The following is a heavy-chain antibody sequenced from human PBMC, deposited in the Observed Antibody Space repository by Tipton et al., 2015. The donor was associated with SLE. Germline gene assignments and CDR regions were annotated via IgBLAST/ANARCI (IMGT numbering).Heavy chain of an antibody. J-gene: IGHJ4*02. V-gene: IGHV4-39*07. CDR1: GGSISSSSYY. CDR3: ARGPWFGELSGAPLPDY. Sequence: TLSLTCTVSGGSISSSSYYWSWIRQPPGKGLEWIGHIFNSGSTYYNPSLKSRVTVSVDTSKNQFSLKLTSVTAADTSVYYCARGPWFGELSGAPLPDYWGQGTLVTVSS. D-gene: IGHD3-10*01. CDR2: IFNSGST.